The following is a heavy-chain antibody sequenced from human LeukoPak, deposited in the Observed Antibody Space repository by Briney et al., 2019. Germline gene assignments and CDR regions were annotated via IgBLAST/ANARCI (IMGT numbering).Heavy chain of an antibody. D-gene: IGHD2-2*01. CDR2: IYASGST. V-gene: IGHV4-4*07. CDR3: AREGVMTGYCSSTSCSKAFDI. J-gene: IGHJ3*02. CDR1: GASISSYY. Sequence: SETLSLTCTISGASISSYYWSWIRQSAGKGLELIGLIYASGSTKYNPSLKSRVTMSVDTSKNQFSLNLSSVTAADTAVYYCAREGVMTGYCSSTSCSKAFDIWGQGTMVTVSS.